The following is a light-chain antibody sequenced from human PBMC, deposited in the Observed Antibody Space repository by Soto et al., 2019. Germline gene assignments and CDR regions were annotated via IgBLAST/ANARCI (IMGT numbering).Light chain of an antibody. Sequence: VLTQSPGTLSFAPRDRATLSCGASQSVTSKLSCYQQKPGQSPRLLISGASNRASGIPDRFSGSGSGTDFTLTISRLEPDDFALYFCQRYGGSPITFGLGTRLEI. CDR1: QSVTSK. V-gene: IGKV3-20*01. CDR3: QRYGGSPIT. CDR2: GAS. J-gene: IGKJ5*01.